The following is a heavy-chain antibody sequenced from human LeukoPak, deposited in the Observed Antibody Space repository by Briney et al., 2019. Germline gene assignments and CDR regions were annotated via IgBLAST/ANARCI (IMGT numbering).Heavy chain of an antibody. V-gene: IGHV3-48*03. CDR2: LSSSGSAF. D-gene: IGHD3-3*01. CDR1: GFTFRSYE. CDR3: ARSARLMKGVVEVTALDD. Sequence: GGSLRLSCEDSGFTFRSYEMNWVRQAPGKGLEWIAYLSSSGSAFSYADSVKGRFTIASDNAKNSVYLEMNSLRADDTAVHYCARSARLMKGVVEVTALDDWGQGTLVTVSS. J-gene: IGHJ4*02.